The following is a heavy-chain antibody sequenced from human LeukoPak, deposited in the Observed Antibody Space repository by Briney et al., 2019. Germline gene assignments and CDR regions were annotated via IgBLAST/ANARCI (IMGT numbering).Heavy chain of an antibody. V-gene: IGHV3-74*01. J-gene: IGHJ5*02. CDR1: GFTFRSHW. CDR2: INSDGINT. CDR3: ARDLGQYYDTSDNWFDP. D-gene: IGHD3-22*01. Sequence: GGSLRLSCAASGFTFRSHWMHWVRQAPGKGLVWVSRINSDGINTSYADSVKGRFTISRDNAKNTLNLQMNSLRAEDTAVYYCARDLGQYYDTSDNWFDPWGQGTLVTVSS.